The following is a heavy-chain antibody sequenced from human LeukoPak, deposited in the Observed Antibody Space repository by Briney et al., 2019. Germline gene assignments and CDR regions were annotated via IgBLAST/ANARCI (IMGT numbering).Heavy chain of an antibody. J-gene: IGHJ4*02. Sequence: GGSLRLSCAASGFTFSNYWMSWVRQAPGKGLEWVANIKQDGSEKYYVDSVKGRFTISRDNSKNTLYLQMNSLRAEDTAMYYCAREGTFGELLPFDFWGQGTLVTVSS. D-gene: IGHD3-10*01. V-gene: IGHV3-7*01. CDR2: IKQDGSEK. CDR1: GFTFSNYW. CDR3: AREGTFGELLPFDF.